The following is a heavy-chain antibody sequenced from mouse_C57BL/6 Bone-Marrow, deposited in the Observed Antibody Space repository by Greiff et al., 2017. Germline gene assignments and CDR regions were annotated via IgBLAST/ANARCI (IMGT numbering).Heavy chain of an antibody. D-gene: IGHD1-1*01. J-gene: IGHJ1*03. CDR3: ARGPYYYGSSYWYFDV. CDR1: GYTFTSYD. V-gene: IGHV1-85*01. CDR2: IYPRDGST. Sequence: VQLQQSGPELVKPGASVKLSCKASGYTFTSYDINWVKQRPGQGLEWIGWIYPRDGSTKYNEKFKGKATLTVETSSSTAYMELHSLTSEDSAVYFCARGPYYYGSSYWYFDVWGTGTTVTVSS.